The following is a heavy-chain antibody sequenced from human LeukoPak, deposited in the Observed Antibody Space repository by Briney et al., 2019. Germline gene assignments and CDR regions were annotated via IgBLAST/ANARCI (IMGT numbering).Heavy chain of an antibody. J-gene: IGHJ2*01. CDR2: IYYSGST. V-gene: IGHV4-59*01. Sequence: PSETLSLTCTVSGGSISSYYWSWIRQPPGKGLEWIGYIYYSGSTNYNPSLKSRVTISVDTSKNQFSLKLSSVTAADTAVYYCARVPYCTNGVCYRRWYFDLWGRGTLVTVSS. D-gene: IGHD2-8*01. CDR1: GGSISSYY. CDR3: ARVPYCTNGVCYRRWYFDL.